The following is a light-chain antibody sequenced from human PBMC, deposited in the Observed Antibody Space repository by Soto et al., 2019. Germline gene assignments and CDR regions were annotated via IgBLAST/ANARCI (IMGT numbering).Light chain of an antibody. V-gene: IGKV1-6*01. CDR2: TAS. CDR3: IQDYNYPLT. J-gene: IGKJ4*01. CDR1: QGIRSE. Sequence: IQLTQSPSSRSASAVVAVRMTCLASQGIRSELGWYQQKPGKAPNLLIYTASSLQSGVPSRFSGSGSGTDFTLTISSLQPEDFATYYCIQDYNYPLTFGGGTKVDIK.